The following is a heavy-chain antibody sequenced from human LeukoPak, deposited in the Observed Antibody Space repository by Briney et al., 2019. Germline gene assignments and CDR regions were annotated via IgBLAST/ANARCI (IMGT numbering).Heavy chain of an antibody. CDR3: ARTGSTGGY. D-gene: IGHD1-14*01. CDR1: GGSVSGGNYY. CDR2: IHYSGST. J-gene: IGHJ4*02. V-gene: IGHV4-61*01. Sequence: PSKTLSLTCTVSGGSVSGGNYYCSWTRQSPGKGLEWIGYIHYSGSTVYSPSLKSRVTMSIDTSKNQFSLNLSSVTAADTAVYYCARTGSTGGYWGQGTLVTVSS.